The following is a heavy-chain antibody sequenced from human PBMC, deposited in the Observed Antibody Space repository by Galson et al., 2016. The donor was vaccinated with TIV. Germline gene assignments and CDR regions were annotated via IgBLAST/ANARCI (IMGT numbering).Heavy chain of an antibody. CDR3: ARQSGYVSSWFPYYFDF. J-gene: IGHJ4*02. CDR2: ISGGGGST. Sequence: SLRLSCAASGFTFSIFAMTWVRQAPGMGLEWVSAISGGGGSTYYADSVKGRFTISRDNSKNTLFLQMNSLRADDTAVYYCARQSGYVSSWFPYYFDFWGQGTLVTVSS. CDR1: GFTFSIFA. V-gene: IGHV3-23*01. D-gene: IGHD6-13*01.